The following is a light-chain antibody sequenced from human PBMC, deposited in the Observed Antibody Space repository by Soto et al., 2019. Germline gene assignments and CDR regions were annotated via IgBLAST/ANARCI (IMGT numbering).Light chain of an antibody. CDR1: SSDVGGYNY. V-gene: IGLV2-14*01. CDR2: DVS. CDR3: SSYISCSILYV. Sequence: QSALTQPASVSGSPGQSITISCTGTSSDVGGYNYVSWYQQHPGKAPKLMIYDVSNRPSGVSNRFSGSKSGNTASLTISGLQAEDEADFYCSSYISCSILYVFVTGTKVTVL. J-gene: IGLJ1*01.